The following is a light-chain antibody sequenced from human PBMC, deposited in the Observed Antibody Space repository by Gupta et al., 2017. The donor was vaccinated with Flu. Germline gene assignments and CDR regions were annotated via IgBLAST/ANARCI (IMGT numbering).Light chain of an antibody. CDR2: DAS. V-gene: IGKV3-11*01. CDR1: QGVSNH. J-gene: IGKJ1*01. Sequence: IVLTQSSSILSLSPGVRATLSCRASQGVSNHVAWYQQKPGQAPRLLIYDASNRATGVPARFSGSGSVTDFTLTISNREPEDFAVYYCQQRYNWPPWTFGQGTKVEFK. CDR3: QQRYNWPPWT.